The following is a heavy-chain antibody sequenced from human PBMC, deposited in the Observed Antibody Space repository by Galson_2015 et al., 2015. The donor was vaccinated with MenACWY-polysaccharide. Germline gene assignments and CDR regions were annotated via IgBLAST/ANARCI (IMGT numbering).Heavy chain of an antibody. CDR3: VRDWWCGRAACYYFDF. D-gene: IGHD2-8*02. V-gene: IGHV3-7*01. CDR1: GFVFNNYW. Sequence: SLRISCAASGFVFNNYWMGWIRQSPGKGLERVANIKHDRSETYYPHSVKGRFVVSRDNSRNSLYLQMSSLRAEDTAVYYCVRDWWCGRAACYYFDFWGQGTLVTVSS. J-gene: IGHJ4*02. CDR2: IKHDRSET.